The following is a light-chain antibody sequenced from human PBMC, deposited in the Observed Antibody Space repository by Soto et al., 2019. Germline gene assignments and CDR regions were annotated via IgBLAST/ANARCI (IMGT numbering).Light chain of an antibody. CDR1: SNDVGGYNY. CDR2: DVT. V-gene: IGLV2-14*01. Sequence: QSVLTQPASVSGSPGQSITISCTGTSNDVGGYNYVSWYQQYPGKAPKLIIYDVTNRPSGVSTRFSGSKSGNRASLTISGLQAEDEADYSCSSYTTTTSSCVFGTGTKVTVL. CDR3: SSYTTTTSSCV. J-gene: IGLJ1*01.